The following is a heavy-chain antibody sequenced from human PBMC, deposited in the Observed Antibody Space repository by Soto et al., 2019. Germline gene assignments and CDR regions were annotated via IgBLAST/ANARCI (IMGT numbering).Heavy chain of an antibody. J-gene: IGHJ3*02. Sequence: QLQLQESGPGLVKPSETLSLTCTVSGGSISSSSYYWGWIRQPPGEGLEWIGSLYYSGSTYYNPSLKSRVTISVDTSKNHFSLKLSSVTAADTAVYYCASFDFWSGYYAFDIWGQGTMVTVSS. V-gene: IGHV4-39*01. D-gene: IGHD3-3*01. CDR2: LYYSGST. CDR3: ASFDFWSGYYAFDI. CDR1: GGSISSSSYY.